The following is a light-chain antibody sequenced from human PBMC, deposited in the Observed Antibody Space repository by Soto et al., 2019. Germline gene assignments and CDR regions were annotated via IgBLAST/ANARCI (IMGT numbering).Light chain of an antibody. CDR3: QQYDYSRT. J-gene: IGKJ1*01. Sequence: DVQMTQSPSTLSASVGDSVTITCRASQSIAASLAWYQLKPGEAPKLLIYDVSNLESGVPSRFSGSGSGTEFSLTIRSLHRDDFATYYCQQYDYSRTFGQGTKVEIK. CDR2: DVS. CDR1: QSIAAS. V-gene: IGKV1-5*01.